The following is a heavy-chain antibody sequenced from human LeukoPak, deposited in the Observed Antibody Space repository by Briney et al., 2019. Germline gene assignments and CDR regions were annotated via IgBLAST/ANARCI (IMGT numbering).Heavy chain of an antibody. J-gene: IGHJ3*01. Sequence: GGSLRLSCAASGFNFNDAAMTWVRQAPGKGLEWVSLIASSGRNTYYTDSVRGRFTISRDNSKNTLSLQMNSLRVEDTAMYYCAKDIQLSAWGLGTMVTVSS. CDR3: AKDIQLSA. CDR2: IASSGRNT. D-gene: IGHD5-24*01. V-gene: IGHV3-23*01. CDR1: GFNFNDAA.